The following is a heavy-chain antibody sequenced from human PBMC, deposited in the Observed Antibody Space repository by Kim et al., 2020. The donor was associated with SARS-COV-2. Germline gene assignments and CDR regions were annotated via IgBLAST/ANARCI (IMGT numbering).Heavy chain of an antibody. V-gene: IGHV3-33*01. CDR2: IWSDGSQT. J-gene: IGHJ4*02. D-gene: IGHD2-21*02. CDR1: GFSFWDCG. Sequence: GGSLRLSCAASGFSFWDCGMHWVRQAPGKGLEWVAVIWSDGSQTYCLDSVKGRFTISRDTSKNTLFLQMNDLRVEDTAVYYCARSFYDCGEYWGQGTLVTVSS. CDR3: ARSFYDCGEY.